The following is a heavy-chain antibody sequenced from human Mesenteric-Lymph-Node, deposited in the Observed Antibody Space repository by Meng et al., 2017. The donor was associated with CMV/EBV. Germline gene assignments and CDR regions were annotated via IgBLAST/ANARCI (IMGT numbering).Heavy chain of an antibody. CDR2: ISGSGGST. V-gene: IGHV3-23*01. Sequence: GESLKISCAASRFTFSNYALSWVRQAPGKGLEWVSSISGSGGSTYYADSVKGRFTISRDNSKNTLYLEMNSLRAEDTAVYFCAREGGASLDYWGQGTLVTVSS. D-gene: IGHD1-26*01. CDR1: RFTFSNYA. CDR3: AREGGASLDY. J-gene: IGHJ4*02.